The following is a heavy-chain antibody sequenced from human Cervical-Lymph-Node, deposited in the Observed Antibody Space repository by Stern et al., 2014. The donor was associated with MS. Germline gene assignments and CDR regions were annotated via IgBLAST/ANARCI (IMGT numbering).Heavy chain of an antibody. CDR3: VRGGSGQLVGYLQN. V-gene: IGHV5-51*03. CDR1: GYSFISYW. Sequence: EVQLVESGAEVKKLGESLRISCQASGYSFISYWIGWVRQMPGKGLEWMGIIYPGDSDTRYSPSFQGQVTISADKSINTAYVQWSSLKVSDTGMYYCVRGGSGQLVGYLQNWGQGSLVSVSS. D-gene: IGHD6-6*01. CDR2: IYPGDSDT. J-gene: IGHJ1*01.